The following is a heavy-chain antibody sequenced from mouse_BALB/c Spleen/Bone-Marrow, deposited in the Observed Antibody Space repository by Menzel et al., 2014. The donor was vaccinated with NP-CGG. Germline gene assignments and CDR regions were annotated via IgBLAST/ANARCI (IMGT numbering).Heavy chain of an antibody. CDR2: ISYSGNA. D-gene: IGHD1-2*01. J-gene: IGHJ2*01. V-gene: IGHV3-8*02. CDR1: GDSITSSY. Sequence: EVKLVESGPSLVKPSRTLSLTCSVTGDSITSSYWNWIRKFPGNKLEYMGYISYSGNAYYNPSLKSRISLTRDTSKNQYYLQLNSVTTEDTATYFCARGNGYHFDYWGQGTTLTVSS. CDR3: ARGNGYHFDY.